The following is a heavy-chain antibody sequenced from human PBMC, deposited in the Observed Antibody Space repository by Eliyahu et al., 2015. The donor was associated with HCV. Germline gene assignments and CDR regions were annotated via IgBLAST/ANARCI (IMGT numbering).Heavy chain of an antibody. CDR3: ARGCITMIVVVGGLDY. J-gene: IGHJ4*02. CDR1: GFTFSXYS. D-gene: IGHD3-22*01. CDR2: ISSSSSYI. Sequence: EVQLVESGGGLVKPGGSLRLSCAASGFTFSXYSMNWVPQAPGEGLEWVSSISSSSSYIYYADSVKGRFTISRDNAKNSLYLQMNSLRAEDTAVYYCARGCITMIVVVGGLDYWGQGTLVTVSS. V-gene: IGHV3-21*01.